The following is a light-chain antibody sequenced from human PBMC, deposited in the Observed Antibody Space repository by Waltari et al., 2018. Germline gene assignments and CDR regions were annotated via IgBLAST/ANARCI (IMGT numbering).Light chain of an antibody. J-gene: IGLJ2*01. CDR2: DVN. V-gene: IGLV2-14*03. CDR1: KRDVGGDNY. CDR3: SSYTNRDTPVI. Sequence: QSTLTQPASVSGSPGQSITISCTGPKRDVGGDNYVTWYQQLPGKAPKLMIYDVNKWPSGVSNRFSGSKSGNTASLTISGLQAEDEADYFCSSYTNRDTPVIFGGGTKLTVL.